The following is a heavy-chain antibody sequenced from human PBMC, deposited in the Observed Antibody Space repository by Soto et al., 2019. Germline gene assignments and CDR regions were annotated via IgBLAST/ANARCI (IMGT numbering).Heavy chain of an antibody. J-gene: IGHJ6*02. CDR2: IYFGDSDT. Sequence: GQSLKISCKDSEYYFATDWIAWVRQMPGKGLEWVGVIYFGDSDTRYSPSFQGQVTITADKSISTAYLQWSSLKASDTAMYYCARHGPRVYYDNSDYYYYGMDVWGQGTTVTVSS. CDR3: ARHGPRVYYDNSDYYYYGMDV. CDR1: EYYFATDW. D-gene: IGHD3-22*01. V-gene: IGHV5-51*01.